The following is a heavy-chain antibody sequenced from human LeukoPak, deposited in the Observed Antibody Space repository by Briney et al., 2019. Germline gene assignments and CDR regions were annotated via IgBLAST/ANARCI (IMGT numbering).Heavy chain of an antibody. D-gene: IGHD2-2*01. CDR3: ARRRTSGDFDY. Sequence: GGSLRLSCAASGFTFSSYWMHWVRQAPGKGLVWVSRISSDGSGTDYADSVKGRFTISRDNAKNTLYLQMNSLRAEDTAVYYCARRRTSGDFDYWGQGTLVTVSS. CDR1: GFTFSSYW. V-gene: IGHV3-74*01. J-gene: IGHJ4*02. CDR2: ISSDGSGT.